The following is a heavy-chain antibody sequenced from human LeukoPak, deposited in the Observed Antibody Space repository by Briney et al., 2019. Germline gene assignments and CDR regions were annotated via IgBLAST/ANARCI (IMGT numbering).Heavy chain of an antibody. Sequence: GGSLRLSCAASGFTFRSYGMSWVRQAPGKGLEWVSAISGSGGSTYYADSVKGRFTISRDNSKNTLYLQMNSLRAEDAAVYYCAKAPVTTCSGAYCYPFDYWGQGTLVTVSS. CDR3: AKAPVTTCSGAYCYPFDY. CDR1: GFTFRSYG. J-gene: IGHJ4*02. V-gene: IGHV3-23*01. CDR2: ISGSGGST. D-gene: IGHD2-15*01.